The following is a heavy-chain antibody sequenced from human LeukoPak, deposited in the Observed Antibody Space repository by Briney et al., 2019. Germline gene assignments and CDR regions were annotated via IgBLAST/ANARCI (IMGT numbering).Heavy chain of an antibody. D-gene: IGHD6-19*01. CDR3: ARVGSGWPYYFDY. Sequence: PGGSLRLSCAASGFTVSSNYMSWVRQAPGKGLEWVSVIYSGGRTYHADSVKGRFTISRDNSKNMLYLQMNSLRAEDTAVYYCARVGSGWPYYFDYWGQGTLVTVSS. V-gene: IGHV3-53*01. CDR2: IYSGGRT. J-gene: IGHJ4*02. CDR1: GFTVSSNY.